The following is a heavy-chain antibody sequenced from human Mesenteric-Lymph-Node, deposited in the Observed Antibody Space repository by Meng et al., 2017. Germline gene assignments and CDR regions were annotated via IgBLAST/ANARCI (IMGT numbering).Heavy chain of an antibody. CDR3: ARRYSSSWYALGAFDI. CDR2: IYHSGST. J-gene: IGHJ3*02. CDR1: GGSISSSNW. V-gene: IGHV4-4*02. Sequence: SETLSLTCAVSGGSISSSNWWSWVRQPPGKGLEWIGEIYHSGSTNYNPSLKSRVTISVDKSKNQFSLKLSSVTAADTAVYYCARRYSSSWYALGAFDIWGQGTMVTVSS. D-gene: IGHD6-13*01.